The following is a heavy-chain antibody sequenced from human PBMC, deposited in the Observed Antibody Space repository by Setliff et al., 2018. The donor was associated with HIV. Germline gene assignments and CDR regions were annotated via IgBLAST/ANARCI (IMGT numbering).Heavy chain of an antibody. J-gene: IGHJ4*02. D-gene: IGHD5-12*01. CDR3: ARGKTWLRFLDY. CDR1: GFTVSTYS. Sequence: QPGGSLRLSCLVSGFTVSTYSLNWARQAPGKRPEYVAALSRGGDNTKYADSVKGRFIISRDTSKNTLYLQMSSLRPDDTAIYYCARGKTWLRFLDYWGQGTLVTVSS. V-gene: IGHV3-64D*09. CDR2: LSRGGDNT.